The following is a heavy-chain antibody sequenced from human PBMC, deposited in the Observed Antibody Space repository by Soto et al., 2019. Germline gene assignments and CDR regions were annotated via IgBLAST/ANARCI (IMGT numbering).Heavy chain of an antibody. CDR3: ARDDGRAGGFDY. Sequence: LRLSCSASGXTVSSNYMSFVRQAPGKGLEWVSVIYSGGSTYYADSVKGRFTISRDNSKNTLYLQMNSLRAEDTAVYYCARDDGRAGGFDYWGQGTLVTVSS. V-gene: IGHV3-53*01. CDR2: IYSGGST. J-gene: IGHJ4*02. CDR1: GXTVSSNY. D-gene: IGHD6-19*01.